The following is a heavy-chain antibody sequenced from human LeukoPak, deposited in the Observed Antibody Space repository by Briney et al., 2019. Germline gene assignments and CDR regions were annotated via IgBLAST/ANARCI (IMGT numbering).Heavy chain of an antibody. CDR1: GYIFTNYY. CDR3: ARGVHVRKYDSNENCFDP. J-gene: IGHJ5*02. Sequence: WASVKVSCKASGYIFTNYYTHWVRQAPGQGLVWMGLINPKSGSTNYAQRFQGRVTMTRDMSTSTVYMELSSLRSEDTAVYYCARGVHVRKYDSNENCFDPWGQGTLITVSS. CDR2: INPKSGST. V-gene: IGHV1-46*01. D-gene: IGHD3-22*01.